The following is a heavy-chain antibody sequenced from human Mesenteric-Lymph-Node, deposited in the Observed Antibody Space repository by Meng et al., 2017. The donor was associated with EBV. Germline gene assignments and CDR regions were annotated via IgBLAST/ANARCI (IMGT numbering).Heavy chain of an antibody. V-gene: IGHV4-30-4*01. CDR3: VRGVLGMQIWSPDYFDF. CDR1: GGSVSSGAYY. J-gene: IGHJ4*02. Sequence: GQRRGSGPGLVGPLQTLSLTLAVSGGSVSSGAYYGTWIRQPPGEGLEWLGSIYYSGTTSYNPSLNSRLDMSIDMSKNQFSLKLSSLTAADTAVYYCVRGVLGMQIWSPDYFDFWGQGTLVTVSS. CDR2: IYYSGTT. D-gene: IGHD5-18*01.